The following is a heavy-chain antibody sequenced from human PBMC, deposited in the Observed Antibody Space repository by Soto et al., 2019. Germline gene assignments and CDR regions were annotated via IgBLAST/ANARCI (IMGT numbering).Heavy chain of an antibody. CDR2: IYYSGST. Sequence: NPSETLALSCTVSGGSISSGDYYGIWIRQPPGKVLEWIGYIYYSGSTYYNPSLKSRVTISVDTSKNQFSLKLSSVTAADTAVYYCARVSIVRFLERPPLYLDYWGQGTLVTVSS. V-gene: IGHV4-30-4*01. CDR1: GGSISSGDYY. J-gene: IGHJ4*02. D-gene: IGHD3-3*01. CDR3: ARVSIVRFLERPPLYLDY.